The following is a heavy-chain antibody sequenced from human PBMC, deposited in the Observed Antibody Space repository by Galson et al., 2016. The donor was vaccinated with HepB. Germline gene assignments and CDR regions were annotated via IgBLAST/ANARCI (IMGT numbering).Heavy chain of an antibody. CDR3: ARDLTGYSYADYRYFDL. V-gene: IGHV4-31*03. Sequence: LSLTCTVSGGSISSGPYYWSWIRQYPGKGLEWIGYSYYSGATYYNPSLKSRLTISVDTSENQFSLKLSSATAADTAVYYCARDLTGYSYADYRYFDLWGRGTLVTVSS. CDR1: GGSISSGPYY. J-gene: IGHJ2*01. D-gene: IGHD5-18*01. CDR2: SYYSGAT.